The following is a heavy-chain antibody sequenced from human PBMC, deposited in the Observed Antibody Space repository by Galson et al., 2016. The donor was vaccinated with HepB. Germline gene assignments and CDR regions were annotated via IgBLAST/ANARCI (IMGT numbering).Heavy chain of an antibody. V-gene: IGHV1-18*01. Sequence: SVKVSCKASGYTFTTYGITWVRQAPGQGLEWMGWISTHSGTTNHAQELQGRITMITDTSASTAYMELANLKSDDTAIYYCVRDRERSLDCWGQGTLVSVSS. CDR2: ISTHSGTT. CDR3: VRDRERSLDC. J-gene: IGHJ5*01. CDR1: GYTFTTYG.